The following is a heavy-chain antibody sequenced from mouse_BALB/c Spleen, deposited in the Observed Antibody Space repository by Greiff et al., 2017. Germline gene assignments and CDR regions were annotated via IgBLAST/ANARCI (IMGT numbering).Heavy chain of an antibody. CDR3: ASALLRSCFAY. CDR2: ILPGSGST. CDR1: GYTFSSYW. Sequence: VQLQQSGAELMKPGASVKISCKATGYTFSSYWIEWVKQRPGHGLEWIGEILPGSGSTNYNEKFKGKATFTADTSSNTAYMQLSSLTSEDSAVYYCASALLRSCFAYWGQGTLVTVSA. D-gene: IGHD1-1*01. V-gene: IGHV1-9*01. J-gene: IGHJ3*01.